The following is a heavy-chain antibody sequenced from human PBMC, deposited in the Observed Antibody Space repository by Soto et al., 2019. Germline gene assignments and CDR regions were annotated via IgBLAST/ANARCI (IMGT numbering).Heavy chain of an antibody. CDR1: GGSVSSGGYY. Sequence: QVQLQESGPGLVKPSQTLSLTCTVSGGSVSSGGYYWSWIRQHPGKGLEWIGYISYSGSTYYNPSLKGRPTISVDTSKNPFSLKLSSVTAADTAVYYCARALPSYSYYGMDVWGQGTTVTVSS. CDR3: ARALPSYSYYGMDV. J-gene: IGHJ6*02. V-gene: IGHV4-31*03. CDR2: ISYSGST.